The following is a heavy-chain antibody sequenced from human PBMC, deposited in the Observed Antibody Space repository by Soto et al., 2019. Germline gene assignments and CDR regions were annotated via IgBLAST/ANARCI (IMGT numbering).Heavy chain of an antibody. CDR3: ARDSRIKGSSWYGGMDV. Sequence: GASVKVSCKASGYTFTSYGISWVRQAPGQGLEWMGWISAYNGNTNYAQKLQGRVTMTTDTSTSTAYMELRSLRSDDTAVYYCARDSRIKGSSWYGGMDVWGQGTTVTVSS. J-gene: IGHJ6*02. D-gene: IGHD6-13*01. CDR1: GYTFTSYG. CDR2: ISAYNGNT. V-gene: IGHV1-18*01.